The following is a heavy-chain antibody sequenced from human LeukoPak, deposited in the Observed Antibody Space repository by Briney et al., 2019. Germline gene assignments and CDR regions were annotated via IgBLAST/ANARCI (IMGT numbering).Heavy chain of an antibody. CDR2: IYTSGST. CDR1: GGSISSGSYY. D-gene: IGHD5-24*01. V-gene: IGHV4-61*02. CDR3: ARATREMPYFDY. Sequence: SETLSLTCTVSGGSISSGSYYWTWFRQPAGKGLEWIGRIYTSGSTYYNPSLKSRVTLSVDTSKNQFSLKLSSVTAADTAIYYCARATREMPYFDYWGQGTLVTVSS. J-gene: IGHJ4*02.